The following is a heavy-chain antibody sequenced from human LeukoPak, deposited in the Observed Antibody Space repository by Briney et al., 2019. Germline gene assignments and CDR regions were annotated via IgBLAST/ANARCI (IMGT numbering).Heavy chain of an antibody. J-gene: IGHJ4*02. CDR2: INPNSGGT. Sequence: ASVKVSCKASGYTFTGYYMHWVRQAPGQGLEWMGWINPNSGGTNYAQKFQGRVTMTRDTSISTAYMELSRLRSDDTAVYYCARAYEGDPYFDYWGQGTLVTVSS. D-gene: IGHD3-16*01. CDR3: ARAYEGDPYFDY. V-gene: IGHV1-2*02. CDR1: GYTFTGYY.